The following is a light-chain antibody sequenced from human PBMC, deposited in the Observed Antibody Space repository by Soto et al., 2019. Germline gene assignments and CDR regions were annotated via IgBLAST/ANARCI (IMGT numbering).Light chain of an antibody. CDR1: QSISSW. CDR3: QQYNSYSRT. V-gene: IGKV1-5*01. Sequence: IPMTQSPSTLSASVGARVTITWRASQSISSWLAWYQQKPGKAPKLLIYDASSLESGVPSRFSGSGSGTEFTLTISSLQPDDFATYYCQQYNSYSRTFGQGTKVDIK. J-gene: IGKJ1*01. CDR2: DAS.